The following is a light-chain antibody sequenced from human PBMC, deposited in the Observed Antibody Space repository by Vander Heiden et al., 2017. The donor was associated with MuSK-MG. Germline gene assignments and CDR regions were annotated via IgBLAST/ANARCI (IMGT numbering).Light chain of an antibody. V-gene: IGLV2-14*01. CDR2: DVS. Sequence: QSALTQPASVSGSPGQSITISCTGTSSDVGGYNYVSWYQQHPGKAPKLMMYDVSNRPSGVSNRFSGSKSGNTASLTISGLQAEDEADYYCSSYTSSSTGGVFGGGTKLTVL. J-gene: IGLJ2*01. CDR3: SSYTSSSTGGV. CDR1: SSDVGGYNY.